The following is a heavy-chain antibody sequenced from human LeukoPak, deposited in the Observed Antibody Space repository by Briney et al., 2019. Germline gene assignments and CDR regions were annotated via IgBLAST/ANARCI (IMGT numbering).Heavy chain of an antibody. CDR2: TSSDLNVK. CDR1: GFTFSNYW. J-gene: IGHJ4*02. CDR3: AREGYYGSGSPPSLYFDY. V-gene: IGHV3-30*03. Sequence: PGGSLRLSCEASGFTFSNYWMHWVRQAPGKGLEWVAVTSSDLNVKLYADSVKGRFTISRDNSRSTLYLQMNSLRPEDTAIYYCAREGYYGSGSPPSLYFDYWGQGTLVTVSS. D-gene: IGHD3-10*01.